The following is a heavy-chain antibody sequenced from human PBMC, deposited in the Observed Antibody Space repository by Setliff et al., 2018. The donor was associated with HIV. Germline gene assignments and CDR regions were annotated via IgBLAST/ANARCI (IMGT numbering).Heavy chain of an antibody. CDR1: GASITSHY. Sequence: SETLSLTCTVSGASITSHYWSWIRQSPGRELEWIGYIYSTGRTNYNPSLQSRVSISMDASKNKFSLKGTSVTSADTAVYYCAKGAGFYGDYTFDYWGQGNLVTVSS. J-gene: IGHJ4*02. V-gene: IGHV4-59*11. CDR2: IYSTGRT. D-gene: IGHD4-17*01. CDR3: AKGAGFYGDYTFDY.